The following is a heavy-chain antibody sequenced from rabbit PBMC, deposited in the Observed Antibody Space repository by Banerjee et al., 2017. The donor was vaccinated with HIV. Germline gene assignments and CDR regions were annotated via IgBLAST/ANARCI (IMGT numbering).Heavy chain of an antibody. V-gene: IGHV1S45*01. D-gene: IGHD2-1*01. CDR3: ARDYGGNDALHL. CDR1: GFSFSSSYW. CDR2: IYTGSGRI. Sequence: QEQLEESGGDLVKPEGSLTLTCTASGFSFSSSYWICWVRQAPGKGLEWIACIYTGSGRIYYASWAKGRFTISKTSSTTVTLQMTSLTAADTATYFCARDYGGNDALHLWGQGTLVTVS. J-gene: IGHJ3*01.